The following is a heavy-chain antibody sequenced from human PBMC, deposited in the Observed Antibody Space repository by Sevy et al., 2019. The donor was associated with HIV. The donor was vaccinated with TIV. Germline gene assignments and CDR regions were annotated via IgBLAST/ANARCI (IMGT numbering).Heavy chain of an antibody. CDR3: ARGGHIRWKEAWYNWFDP. V-gene: IGHV1-69*13. CDR1: GGTFSSYA. J-gene: IGHJ5*02. D-gene: IGHD4-17*01. Sequence: ASVNVSCKASGGTFSSYAISWVRQAPGQGLEWMGGIIPIFGTANYAQKFQGRVTITADESTSTAYMELSSLRSEDTAVYYCARGGHIRWKEAWYNWFDPWGQGTLVTVSS. CDR2: IIPIFGTA.